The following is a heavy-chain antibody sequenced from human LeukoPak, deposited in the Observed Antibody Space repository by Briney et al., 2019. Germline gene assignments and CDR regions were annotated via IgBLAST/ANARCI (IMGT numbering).Heavy chain of an antibody. J-gene: IGHJ4*02. D-gene: IGHD3-16*02. CDR3: TTDPRGVITFGGVIVI. V-gene: IGHV3-23*01. CDR1: GFTVNTYA. Sequence: GGSLRLSCAASGFTVNTYAMSWVRQAPGKGLEWVSGISGSGGNTYYADSVKGRFTISRDNSKNTLYLQMNSLKTEDTAVYYCTTDPRGVITFGGVIVIWGQGTLVTVSS. CDR2: ISGSGGNT.